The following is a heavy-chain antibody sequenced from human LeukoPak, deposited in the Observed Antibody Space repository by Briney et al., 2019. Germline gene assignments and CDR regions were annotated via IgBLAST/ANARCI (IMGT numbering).Heavy chain of an antibody. CDR3: ARMGRGVAVAGD. CDR2: INYSGST. V-gene: IGHV4-39*01. Sequence: SETLSLTCTVPGGSITSSTYYWGWIRQPPGKGLEWIGSINYSGSTYYNPSLKSRITISVDTSKRQFSLKLISVTAADTAVYFCARMGRGVAVAGDWGQGTLVTVSS. D-gene: IGHD6-19*01. J-gene: IGHJ4*02. CDR1: GGSITSSTYY.